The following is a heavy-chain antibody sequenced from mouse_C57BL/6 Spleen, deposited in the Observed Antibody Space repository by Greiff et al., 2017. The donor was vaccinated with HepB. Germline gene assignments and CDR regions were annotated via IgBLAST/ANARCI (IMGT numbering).Heavy chain of an antibody. CDR3: ARPVLGGFYAMDY. J-gene: IGHJ4*01. V-gene: IGHV1-64*01. CDR1: GYTFTSYW. D-gene: IGHD1-1*01. CDR2: IHPNSGST. Sequence: QVQLQQSGAELVKPGASVKLSCKASGYTFTSYWMHWVKQRPGQGLEWIGMIHPNSGSTNYNEKFKSKATLTVDKSSSTAYMHLSSLTSEASAVYSCARPVLGGFYAMDYWGQGPSVTVSS.